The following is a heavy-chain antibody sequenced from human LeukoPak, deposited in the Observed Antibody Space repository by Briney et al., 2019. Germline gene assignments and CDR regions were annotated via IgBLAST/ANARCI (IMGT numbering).Heavy chain of an antibody. CDR2: FGNSA. V-gene: IGHV3-23*01. CDR3: ARDGVGATRERGFDY. J-gene: IGHJ4*02. CDR1: GFTFSRYA. D-gene: IGHD1-26*01. Sequence: GGSLRLSCAASGFTFSRYAMSWVRQAPGKGLEWVSTFGNSAHYADSVKGRFTISRDNAKNSLYLQMNSLRAEDTAVYYCARDGVGATRERGFDYWGQGTLVTVSS.